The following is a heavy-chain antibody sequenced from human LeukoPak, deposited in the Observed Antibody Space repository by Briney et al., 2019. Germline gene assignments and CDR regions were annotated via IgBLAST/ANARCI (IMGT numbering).Heavy chain of an antibody. CDR3: ARQDVKNWFDP. Sequence: SETLSLTCAVYGGSFSGYYWSWIRQPPGKGLEWIGEINHSGSTNYNPSLKSRVTISVDTSKNQFSLKLSSVTAADTAVYYCARQDVKNWFDPWGQGTLVTVSS. J-gene: IGHJ5*02. CDR1: GGSFSGYY. V-gene: IGHV4-34*01. CDR2: INHSGST.